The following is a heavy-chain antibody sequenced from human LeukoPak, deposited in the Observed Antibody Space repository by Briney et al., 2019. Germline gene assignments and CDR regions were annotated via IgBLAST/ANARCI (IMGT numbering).Heavy chain of an antibody. V-gene: IGHV3-23*01. CDR2: ISGSGGST. D-gene: IGHD3-22*01. Sequence: GGSLRLSCAASGFTFSSYSMNWVRQAPGKGLEWVSAISGSGGSTYYADSVKGRFTISRDNSKNTLYLQMNSLRAEDTAVYYCAKDGPYDSSGYRYYFDYWGQGTLVTVSS. CDR3: AKDGPYDSSGYRYYFDY. J-gene: IGHJ4*02. CDR1: GFTFSSYS.